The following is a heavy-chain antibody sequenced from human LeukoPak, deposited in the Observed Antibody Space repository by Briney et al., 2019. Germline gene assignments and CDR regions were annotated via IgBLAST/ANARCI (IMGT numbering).Heavy chain of an antibody. J-gene: IGHJ4*02. Sequence: SETLSLTCTVSGGSISSYYWSWIRQPPGKGLEWIGYIYYSGSTNYNPSLKSRVTISVDTSKNQFSLKLSSVTAADTAVYYCARRADYWGQGTLVTVSS. CDR1: GGSISSYY. V-gene: IGHV4-59*01. CDR2: IYYSGST. CDR3: ARRADY.